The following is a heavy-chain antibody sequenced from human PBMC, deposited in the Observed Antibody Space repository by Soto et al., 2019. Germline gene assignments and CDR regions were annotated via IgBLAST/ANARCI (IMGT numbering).Heavy chain of an antibody. D-gene: IGHD6-13*01. CDR3: ARPRSSSRNYYGMDV. CDR1: GYSFTSYW. J-gene: IGHJ6*02. CDR2: IYPGDSDT. Sequence: GESLKISCKGSGYSFTSYWIGRVRQMPGKGLEWMGIIYPGDSDTRYSPSFQGQVTISADKSISTAYLQWNSLKASDTAMYYCARPRSSSRNYYGMDVWGQGTTVTVSS. V-gene: IGHV5-51*01.